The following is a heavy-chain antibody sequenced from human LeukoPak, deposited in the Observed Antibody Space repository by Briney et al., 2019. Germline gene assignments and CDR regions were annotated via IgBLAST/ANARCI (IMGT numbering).Heavy chain of an antibody. CDR3: AKDASTWSRLPGWKDY. V-gene: IGHV3-23*01. CDR1: GFTFSSYA. J-gene: IGHJ4*02. Sequence: PGGSLRLSCAASGFTFSSYAMSWVRQAPGEGLEWVSAISGSGGSTYYADSVKGRFTISRDNSKNTLYLQMNSLRAEDTAVYYCAKDASTWSRLPGWKDYWGQGTLVTVSS. CDR2: ISGSGGST. D-gene: IGHD3-3*01.